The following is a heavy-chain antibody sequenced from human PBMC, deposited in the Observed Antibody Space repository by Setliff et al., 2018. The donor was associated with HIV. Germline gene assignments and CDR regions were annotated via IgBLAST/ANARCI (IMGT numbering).Heavy chain of an antibody. CDR2: INLDSGGT. J-gene: IGHJ5*02. V-gene: IGHV1-2*02. CDR3: ATDLGSHALDP. D-gene: IGHD6-13*01. CDR1: GDTLSDYY. Sequence: ASVKVSCKASGDTLSDYYIHWVRQAPGQGLEWMGWINLDSGGTNYAQKFQGRVTMTRDTSLNTDYMEVRSLRSDDTAVYYCATDLGSHALDPWGQGTLVTVSS.